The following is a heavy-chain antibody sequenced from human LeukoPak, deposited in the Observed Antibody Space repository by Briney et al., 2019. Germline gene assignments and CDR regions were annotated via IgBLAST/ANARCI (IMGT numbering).Heavy chain of an antibody. CDR1: GYTFTSYA. D-gene: IGHD3-16*01. CDR3: ARPDTDGGVRPFGY. V-gene: IGHV7-4-1*02. Sequence: ASVKVSCKASGYTFTSYAMNWVRQGPGQGLEWMGWINTDTGNPMYAQGFTGRFVFSLDTSVSTAYLLISSLRAEDTAMYYCARPDTDGGVRPFGYWGQGTLVTVSS. CDR2: INTDTGNP. J-gene: IGHJ4*02.